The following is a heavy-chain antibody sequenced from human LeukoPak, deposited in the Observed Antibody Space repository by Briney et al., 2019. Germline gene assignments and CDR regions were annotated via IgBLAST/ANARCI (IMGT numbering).Heavy chain of an antibody. V-gene: IGHV3-30-3*01. J-gene: IGHJ2*01. CDR3: AKDRTVGASYWYFDL. CDR2: ISYDKSNK. Sequence: GRSLRLSCAASGFTFSSYAMHWVRQAPGKGLEWVALISYDKSNKYYADSVKGRFTISRDSSKNTLFLHMNTLRAEDTAIYYCAKDRTVGASYWYFDLWGRGTLVTVSS. D-gene: IGHD1-26*01. CDR1: GFTFSSYA.